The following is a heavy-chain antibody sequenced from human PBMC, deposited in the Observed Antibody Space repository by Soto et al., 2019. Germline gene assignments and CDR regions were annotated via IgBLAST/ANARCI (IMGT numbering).Heavy chain of an antibody. V-gene: IGHV4-30-2*01. CDR2: IYHSGST. Sequence: SETLSLTCAVSGGSISSGGYSWSWIRQPPGKGLEWIGYIYHSGSTYYNPSLKSRVTISVDRSKNQFSLKLSSVTAADTAVYYCARSGPYDFWSGYLWSMDVWGQGTTVTAP. CDR3: ARSGPYDFWSGYLWSMDV. CDR1: GGSISSGGYS. J-gene: IGHJ6*02. D-gene: IGHD3-3*01.